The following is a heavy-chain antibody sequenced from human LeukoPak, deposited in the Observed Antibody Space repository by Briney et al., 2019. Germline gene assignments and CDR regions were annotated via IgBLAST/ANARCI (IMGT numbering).Heavy chain of an antibody. CDR1: GFTFSNHA. D-gene: IGHD1-26*01. Sequence: VQPGGSMRLSCAASGFTFSNHAMSWVRQAPGKGLEWVSGISSSGSSTFFADHVKGRFTISRDNAKNSLYLQNNTLQADDTAVYYCARRPPGSSSLFFYYMDVWGKGTTVTVSS. J-gene: IGHJ6*03. V-gene: IGHV3-23*01. CDR3: ARRPPGSSSLFFYYMDV. CDR2: ISSSGSST.